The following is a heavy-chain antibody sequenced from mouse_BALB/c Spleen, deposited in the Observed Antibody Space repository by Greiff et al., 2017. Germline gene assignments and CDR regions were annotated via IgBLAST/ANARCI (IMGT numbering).Heavy chain of an antibody. J-gene: IGHJ3*01. CDR3: ARGDYGCSVAWFAY. V-gene: IGHV1-26*01. CDR1: GYSFTGYY. CDR2: VNPNNGGT. Sequence: VQLQQSGPDLVKPGASVKISCKASGYSFTGYYMHWVKQSHGKSLEWIGRVNPNNGGTSYNQKFKGKAILTVDKASSTAYIELRSLTSEDSAVYDGARGDYGCSVAWFAYWGQGTLVTVSA. D-gene: IGHD1-1*01.